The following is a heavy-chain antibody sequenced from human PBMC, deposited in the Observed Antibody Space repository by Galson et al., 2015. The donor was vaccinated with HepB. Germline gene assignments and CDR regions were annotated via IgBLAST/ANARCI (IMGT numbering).Heavy chain of an antibody. Sequence: SVKVSCKASGGTFSSYAISWVRQAPGQGLEWMGRIIPILGIANYAQKVQGRVTITADKSTSTAYMELSSLRSEDTAVYYCARGSEGVVVAARSVPRTQSAQNYYYYGMDVWGQGTTVTVSS. J-gene: IGHJ6*02. D-gene: IGHD2-15*01. V-gene: IGHV1-69*04. CDR1: GGTFSSYA. CDR3: ARGSEGVVVAARSVPRTQSAQNYYYYGMDV. CDR2: IIPILGIA.